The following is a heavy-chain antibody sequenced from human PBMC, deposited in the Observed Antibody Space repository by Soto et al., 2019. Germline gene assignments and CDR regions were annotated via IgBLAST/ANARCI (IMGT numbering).Heavy chain of an antibody. D-gene: IGHD3-3*01. CDR2: IRSKAYGGTT. J-gene: IGHJ6*02. CDR1: GFTFGDYA. Sequence: QAGGSLRLSCTASGFTFGDYAMSWFRQAPGKGLEWVGFIRSKAYGGTTEYAASVKGRFTISRDDSKSIAYLQMNSLKTEDTAVYYCTRDKPPTIFGVVIYYYGMDVWGQGTTVTVSS. V-gene: IGHV3-49*03. CDR3: TRDKPPTIFGVVIYYYGMDV.